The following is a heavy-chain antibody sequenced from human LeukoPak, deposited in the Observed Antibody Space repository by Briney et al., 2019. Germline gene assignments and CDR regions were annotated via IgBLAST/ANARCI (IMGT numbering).Heavy chain of an antibody. CDR2: INPNSGGT. CDR3: AKGIDILPRYYYYHMDV. Sequence: ASVKVSCKASGYTFTGYYMHWVRQAPGQGLEWMGWINPNSGGTNYAQKFQGRVTMTRDTSISTAYMELSRLRSDDTAVYYCAKGIDILPRYYYYHMDVWGKGTTVTVSS. CDR1: GYTFTGYY. D-gene: IGHD2-15*01. J-gene: IGHJ6*03. V-gene: IGHV1-2*02.